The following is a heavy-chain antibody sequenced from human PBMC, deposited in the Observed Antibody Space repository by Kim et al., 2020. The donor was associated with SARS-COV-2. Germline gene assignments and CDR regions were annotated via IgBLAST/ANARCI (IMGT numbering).Heavy chain of an antibody. Sequence: SYAQKSQGRVTMTRDTSTSTVYMELSSLRSEDTAVYYCARVLGSRGYPDYWGQGTLVTVSS. D-gene: IGHD3-10*01. CDR3: ARVLGSRGYPDY. J-gene: IGHJ4*02. V-gene: IGHV1-46*01.